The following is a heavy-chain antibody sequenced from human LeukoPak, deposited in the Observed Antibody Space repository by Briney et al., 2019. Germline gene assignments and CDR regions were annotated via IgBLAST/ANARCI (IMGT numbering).Heavy chain of an antibody. CDR1: GGPFSVYY. Sequence: PSETLSLPCAVCGGPFSVYYWLGIPQPPGRGLECIVDINHIGRTNYNPPHQRRVTISVDTTTNHFPLQQSSVTAADAAVYYCARGVGAAGHYYYGMDVWGQGTTVTVSS. CDR2: INHIGRT. J-gene: IGHJ6*02. CDR3: ARGVGAAGHYYYGMDV. D-gene: IGHD6-13*01. V-gene: IGHV4-34*01.